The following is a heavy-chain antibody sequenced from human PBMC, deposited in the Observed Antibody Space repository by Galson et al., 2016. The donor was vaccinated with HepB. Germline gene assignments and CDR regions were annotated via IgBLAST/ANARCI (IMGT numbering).Heavy chain of an antibody. V-gene: IGHV4-61*01. CDR2: IYESGST. D-gene: IGHD6-19*01. J-gene: IGHJ4*02. CDR3: ARGGSPAGYSNGWPFSYLDY. Sequence: SETLSLTCSVSGGSVSSGNYYWSWIRQPPGKGLEWIGNIYESGSTNYNPSLKSRVTISVDASKNQFSLKLSSVTAADTALYYCARGGSPAGYSNGWPFSYLDYWGQGTLVTVSS. CDR1: GGSVSSGNYY.